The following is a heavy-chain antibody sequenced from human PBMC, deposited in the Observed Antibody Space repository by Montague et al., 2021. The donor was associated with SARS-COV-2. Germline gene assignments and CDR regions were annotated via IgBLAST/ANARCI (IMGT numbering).Heavy chain of an antibody. CDR3: ARVVAAAGTPVFDY. Sequence: SETLSLTCTVSGGSISNSSYYWGWIRQPPGKGLEWIGYIYYSGSTNYNPSLKSRVTISVDTSKNQFSLKLSSVTAADTAVYYCARVVAAAGTPVFDYWGQGILVTVYS. D-gene: IGHD6-13*01. CDR2: IYYSGST. V-gene: IGHV4-61*05. J-gene: IGHJ4*02. CDR1: GGSISNSSYY.